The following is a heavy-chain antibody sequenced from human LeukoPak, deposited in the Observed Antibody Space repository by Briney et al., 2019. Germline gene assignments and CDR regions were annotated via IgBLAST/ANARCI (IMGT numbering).Heavy chain of an antibody. CDR1: GFTFGSYA. J-gene: IGHJ4*02. D-gene: IGHD6-19*01. V-gene: IGHV3-23*01. CDR2: IFGSGGSA. CDR3: GKTTTGYSSGQKPAWPVDY. Sequence: GGSLRLSCEASGFTFGSYAIYWVRQAPGKGLEWVAGIFGSGGSAHYADSAKGRFTISRDNSKNTVHLQINSLRAEDTAVYYCGKTTTGYSSGQKPAWPVDYWGQGTLVTVSS.